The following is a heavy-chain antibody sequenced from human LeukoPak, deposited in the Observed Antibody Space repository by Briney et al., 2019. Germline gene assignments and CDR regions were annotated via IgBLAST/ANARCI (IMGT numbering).Heavy chain of an antibody. D-gene: IGHD3-10*01. CDR3: ARDRRYYYGSGSYRYYFDY. CDR2: IIPIFGTA. V-gene: IGHV1-69*05. J-gene: IGHJ4*02. Sequence: GASVKVSCKASGGTFSSYAISWVRQAPGQGLEGMGRIIPIFGTANYAQKFQGRVTITTDESTSTACMELSSLRSEDTAVYYCARDRRYYYGSGSYRYYFDYWGQGTLVTVSS. CDR1: GGTFSSYA.